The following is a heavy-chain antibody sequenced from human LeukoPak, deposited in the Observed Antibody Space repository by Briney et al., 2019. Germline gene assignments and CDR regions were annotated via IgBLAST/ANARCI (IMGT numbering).Heavy chain of an antibody. J-gene: IGHJ4*02. D-gene: IGHD4-17*01. CDR1: GFTFSSYW. V-gene: IGHV3-7*03. CDR2: IKQDGSEK. CDR3: AQPSEATVPYFDY. Sequence: PGGSLRLSCAASGFTFSSYWMSWVRQAPGKGLEWVANIKQDGSEKYYVDSVKGRFTISRDNSKNTLYLQMNSLRAEDTAVYYCAQPSEATVPYFDYWGQGTLVTVSS.